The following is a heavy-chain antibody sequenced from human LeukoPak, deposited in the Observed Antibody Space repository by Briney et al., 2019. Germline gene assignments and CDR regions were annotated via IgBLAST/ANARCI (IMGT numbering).Heavy chain of an antibody. Sequence: ASVKVSCKASGYTFTDYYIQWVRQAPGQGLEWMRWFNPNSGGSDYAQKFQGRVTMTGDTSISSGYMELSRLISDDTAVYYCAREKLRYFEKTGFDSWGQGTLVTVSS. CDR3: AREKLRYFEKTGFDS. CDR1: GYTFTDYY. V-gene: IGHV1-2*02. D-gene: IGHD3-9*01. J-gene: IGHJ5*01. CDR2: FNPNSGGS.